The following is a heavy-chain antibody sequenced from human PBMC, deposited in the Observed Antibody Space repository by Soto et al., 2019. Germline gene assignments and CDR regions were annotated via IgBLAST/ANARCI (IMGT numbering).Heavy chain of an antibody. CDR2: IYHSGST. J-gene: IGHJ5*02. CDR1: GGSISSGGYS. V-gene: IGHV4-30-2*01. Sequence: SETLSLTCAVSGGSISSGGYSWSWIRQPPGKGLEWIGYIYHSGSTYYNPSLKSRVTISVDRSKNQFSLKLSSVTAADTAVYYCARDLPFDPWGQGTLVTVSS. CDR3: ARDLPFDP.